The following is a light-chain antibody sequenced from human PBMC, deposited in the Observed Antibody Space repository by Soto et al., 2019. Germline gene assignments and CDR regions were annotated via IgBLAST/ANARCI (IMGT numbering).Light chain of an antibody. CDR3: SSYAGNNNYV. Sequence: QSALTQPASACESPGQSVTFSCTGTSSDIGDYNYVSWYQQHPGKAPKLMIYEVTKRPSGVPDRFSGSKSGNTASLNVSGLQADDEADYYCSSYAGNNNYVFGTGTQVTVL. CDR1: SSDIGDYNY. J-gene: IGLJ1*01. CDR2: EVT. V-gene: IGLV2-8*01.